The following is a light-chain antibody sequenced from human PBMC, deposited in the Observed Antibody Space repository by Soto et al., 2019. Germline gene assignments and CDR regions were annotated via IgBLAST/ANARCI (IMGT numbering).Light chain of an antibody. Sequence: QSALTQPPSAYGSPGQSLTTSCTGTSSDVGGYNFVSWYQQHPGKAPKLMISDVNRRPSGVPDRFSGSKSGNTASLTVSGLQAEDEADYYCSSYAGSNNWVFGGGTKLTVL. CDR2: DVN. V-gene: IGLV2-8*01. CDR3: SSYAGSNNWV. J-gene: IGLJ3*02. CDR1: SSDVGGYNF.